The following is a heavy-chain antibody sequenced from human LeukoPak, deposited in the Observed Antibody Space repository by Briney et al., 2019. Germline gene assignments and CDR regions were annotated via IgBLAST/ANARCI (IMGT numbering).Heavy chain of an antibody. D-gene: IGHD2-21*02. CDR3: ARSVVVVTATRFFDY. V-gene: IGHV4-39*07. J-gene: IGHJ4*02. Sequence: SETLSLTCTVSGGSISSSSYYWGWIRQPPGKGLEWIGEINHSGSTNYNPSLKSRVTISVDTSKNQFSLKLSSVTAADTAVYYCARSVVVVTATRFFDYWGQGTLVTVSS. CDR2: INHSGST. CDR1: GGSISSSSYY.